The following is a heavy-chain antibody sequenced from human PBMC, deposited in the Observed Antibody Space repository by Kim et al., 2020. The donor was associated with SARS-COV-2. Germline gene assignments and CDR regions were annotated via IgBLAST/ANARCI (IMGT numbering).Heavy chain of an antibody. J-gene: IGHJ4*02. V-gene: IGHV4-39*07. CDR3: ARELAAALGLDY. D-gene: IGHD6-13*01. Sequence: YYTPSLKRRATISVDTSKNQFSLKLSSVTAADTAVYYCARELAAALGLDYWGQGTLVTVSS.